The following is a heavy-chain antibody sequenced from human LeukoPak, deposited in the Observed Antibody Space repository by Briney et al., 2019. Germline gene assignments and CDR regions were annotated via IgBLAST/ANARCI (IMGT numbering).Heavy chain of an antibody. Sequence: PSETLSLTCAVSGGPIIASYWSWIRQPPGKGLEWIGYIHSSGTGNYNPSLKSRVTISIGTSKNRFTLRLTSVTAADTAVYYCARVRFYDTTGYSTSYYLDYWGQGALVTVSS. CDR2: IHSSGTG. CDR3: ARVRFYDTTGYSTSYYLDY. D-gene: IGHD3-22*01. J-gene: IGHJ4*02. V-gene: IGHV4-59*01. CDR1: GGPIIASY.